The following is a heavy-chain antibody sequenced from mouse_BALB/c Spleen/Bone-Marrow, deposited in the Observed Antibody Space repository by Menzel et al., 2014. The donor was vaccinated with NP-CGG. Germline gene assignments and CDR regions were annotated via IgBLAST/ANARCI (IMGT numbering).Heavy chain of an antibody. D-gene: IGHD1-1*01. CDR1: GFNIKDTY. CDR3: ARYNCGSSQFAY. J-gene: IGHJ3*01. Sequence: EVQLQQSGAELVKPGASVKLSCTASGFNIKDTYMHWVKQRPEQGLEWIGRIDPANGNTKYDPKSQGKATITADTSSNTAYLQLSSLTSEDTAVYYCARYNCGSSQFAYWGQGTLVTVSA. V-gene: IGHV14-3*02. CDR2: IDPANGNT.